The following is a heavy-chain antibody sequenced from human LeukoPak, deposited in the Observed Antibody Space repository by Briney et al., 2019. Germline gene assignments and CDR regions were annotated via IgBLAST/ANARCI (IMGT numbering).Heavy chain of an antibody. CDR1: GGSISSSSYY. J-gene: IGHJ4*02. V-gene: IGHV4-39*01. Sequence: NPSETLSLTCTVSGGSISSSSYYWGWIRQPPGKGLEWIGSIYYSGSTYYNPSLKSRVTISVDTSKNQFSLKLSSVTAAGTAVYYCARDSMVRGVIITKPLDYWGQGTLVTVSS. CDR2: IYYSGST. D-gene: IGHD3-10*01. CDR3: ARDSMVRGVIITKPLDY.